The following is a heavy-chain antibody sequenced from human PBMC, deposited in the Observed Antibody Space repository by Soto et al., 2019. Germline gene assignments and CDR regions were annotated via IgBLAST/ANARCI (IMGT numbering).Heavy chain of an antibody. CDR3: ARALPLYYDFWSGPYFDY. D-gene: IGHD3-3*01. CDR2: ISAYNGNT. V-gene: IGHV1-18*01. CDR1: GYTFTSYG. J-gene: IGHJ4*02. Sequence: QVQLVQSGAEVKKPGASVKVSCKASGYTFTSYGISWVRQAPGQGLEWMGWISAYNGNTNYAQKLQGRVTMTTDTSTSTAYMELRSLRSDDTAVYYCARALPLYYDFWSGPYFDYWGQGTLVTVSS.